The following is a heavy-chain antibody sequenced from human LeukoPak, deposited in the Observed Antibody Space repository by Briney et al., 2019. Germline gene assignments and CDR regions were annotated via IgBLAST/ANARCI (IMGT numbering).Heavy chain of an antibody. V-gene: IGHV3-30*02. CDR2: IRYDGSNK. CDR3: ARVAAGATPISYYYYYMDV. Sequence: GGSLRLSCAASGFTFSSYGMHWVRQAPGKGLEWVAFIRYDGSNKYYADSVKGRFTISRDNAKNSLYLQMNSLRAEDTAVYYCARVAAGATPISYYYYYMDVWGKGTTVTVSS. J-gene: IGHJ6*03. CDR1: GFTFSSYG. D-gene: IGHD1-26*01.